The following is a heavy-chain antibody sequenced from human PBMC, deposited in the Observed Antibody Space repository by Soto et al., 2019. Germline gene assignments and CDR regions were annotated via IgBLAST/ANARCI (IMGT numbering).Heavy chain of an antibody. CDR1: GFTFSSYG. CDR2: ISYDGSNK. Sequence: QVQLVESGGGVVQPGRSLRLSCAASGFTFSSYGMHWVRQAPGKGLEWVAVISYDGSNKYYADSVKGRFTISRDNSKNTLYLQMNSLRAEDTAVYYCAKAEIYYGMDVWGQGTTVTVSS. CDR3: AKAEIYYGMDV. J-gene: IGHJ6*02. V-gene: IGHV3-30*18.